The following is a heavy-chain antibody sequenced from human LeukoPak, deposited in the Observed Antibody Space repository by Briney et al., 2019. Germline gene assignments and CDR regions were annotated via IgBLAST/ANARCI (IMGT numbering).Heavy chain of an antibody. CDR2: ISSSGSTI. J-gene: IGHJ6*04. CDR3: AELGITMIGGV. V-gene: IGHV3-48*03. Sequence: GGSLRLSCAVSGFTFSSYWMTWVRQAPGKGLEWVSYISSSGSTIYYADSVKGRFTISRDNAKNSLYLQMNSLRAEDTAVYYCAELGITMIGGVWGKGTTVTISS. D-gene: IGHD3-10*02. CDR1: GFTFSSYW.